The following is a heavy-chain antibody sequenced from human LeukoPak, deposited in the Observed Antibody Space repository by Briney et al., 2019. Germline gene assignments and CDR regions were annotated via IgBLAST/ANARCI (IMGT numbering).Heavy chain of an antibody. D-gene: IGHD4-17*01. J-gene: IGHJ3*02. CDR2: INPNTGGR. CDR3: ARGALGYGADLFDI. V-gene: IGHV1-2*02. CDR1: GYTFTDYY. Sequence: ASVKVSCKTSGYTFTDYYFHWVRQAPGQGLEWMGWINPNTGGRGYAQKFQGRVTMTRDMSVSAAYMELSSLRSDDTAVYYCARGALGYGADLFDIWGQGTMVTVSS.